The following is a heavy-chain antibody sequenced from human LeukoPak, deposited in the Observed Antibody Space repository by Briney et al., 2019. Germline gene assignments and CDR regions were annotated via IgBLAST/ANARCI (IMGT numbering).Heavy chain of an antibody. CDR1: VSSNY. V-gene: IGHV3-66*01. D-gene: IGHD3-10*01. J-gene: IGHJ2*01. Sequence: GGSLRLSCAASVSSNYMSWVRQAPGKGLEWVSVIYSGGSTYYADSVKGRFTISRDNSKNTLYLQMNSLRAEDTAVYYCAKDFDRFGELFWYFDLWGRGTLVTVSS. CDR3: AKDFDRFGELFWYFDL. CDR2: IYSGGST.